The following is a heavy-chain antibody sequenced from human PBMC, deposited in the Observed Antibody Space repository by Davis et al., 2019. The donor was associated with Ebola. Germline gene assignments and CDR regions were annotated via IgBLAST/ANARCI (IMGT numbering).Heavy chain of an antibody. CDR2: ISSDSRSR. D-gene: IGHD2-21*02. J-gene: IGHJ4*02. Sequence: GASLKISCAASGFTFSSYSMNWVRQAPGGRLEWVSYISSDSRSRYYADSVGGRFTISRDNAKNSLYLQMNSLRDEDTAVYYCARAIQKIVVVTAIDYWGQGTLVTVSS. CDR1: GFTFSSYS. V-gene: IGHV3-48*02. CDR3: ARAIQKIVVVTAIDY.